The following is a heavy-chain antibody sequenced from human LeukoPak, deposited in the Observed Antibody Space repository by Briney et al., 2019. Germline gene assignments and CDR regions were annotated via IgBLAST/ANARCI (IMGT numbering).Heavy chain of an antibody. CDR2: INHSGST. V-gene: IGHV4-34*01. J-gene: IGHJ6*02. CDR1: GGSFSGYY. CDR3: ARAMVTPRYYYYGMDV. Sequence: PSETLSLTCAVYGGSFSGYYWSWIRQPPGKGLEWIGEINHSGSTNYNPSLKSRVTISVDTSKNQFSLKLSSVTAADTAVYYCARAMVTPRYYYYGMDVWGQGTTVTGSS. D-gene: IGHD2-8*01.